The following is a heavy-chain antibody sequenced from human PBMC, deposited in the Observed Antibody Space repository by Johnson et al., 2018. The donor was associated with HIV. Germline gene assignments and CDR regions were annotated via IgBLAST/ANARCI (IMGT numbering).Heavy chain of an antibody. Sequence: VQLVESGGGLVQPGRSLRLSCAASGFTFDDYAMHWVRQAPGKGLEWVSGISWNSGSIGYADSVKGQFTISRYNAKNSLYLQMNSLRAEDTALYYCAKDRQATSTLGAFDIWGQGNMVIVSS. D-gene: IGHD5-24*01. CDR3: AKDRQATSTLGAFDI. CDR1: GFTFDDYA. V-gene: IGHV3-9*01. CDR2: ISWNSGSI. J-gene: IGHJ3*02.